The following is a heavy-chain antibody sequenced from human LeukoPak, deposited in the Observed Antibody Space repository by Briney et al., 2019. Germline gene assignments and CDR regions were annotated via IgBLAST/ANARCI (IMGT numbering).Heavy chain of an antibody. CDR1: GGSISGYY. CDR2: ISYSGTT. J-gene: IGHJ4*02. V-gene: IGHV4-59*01. D-gene: IGHD3-16*02. CDR3: ARDNYDYVWGSYRHLDY. Sequence: PSETLSLTCSVSGGSISGYYWSWIRQPPGKGLECIGYISYSGTTHYNPSLKSRVTISVDTSKNQFSLKVTSVTAADTAVYYCARDNYDYVWGSYRHLDYWGQGNLVTVSS.